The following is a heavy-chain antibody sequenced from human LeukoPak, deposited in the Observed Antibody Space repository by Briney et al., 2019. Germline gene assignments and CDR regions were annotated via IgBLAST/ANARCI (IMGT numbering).Heavy chain of an antibody. V-gene: IGHV3-9*01. J-gene: IGHJ3*02. D-gene: IGHD2-2*01. CDR3: AKGGIVVVPAAMAFNI. CDR2: ISWNSGSI. CDR1: GFTFDDYA. Sequence: GGSLRLSCAASGFTFDDYAMHWVRQAPGKGLEWVSGISWNSGSIGYADSVKGRFTISRDNAKNSLYLQMNSLRAEDTALYYCAKGGIVVVPAAMAFNIWGQGTMVTVSS.